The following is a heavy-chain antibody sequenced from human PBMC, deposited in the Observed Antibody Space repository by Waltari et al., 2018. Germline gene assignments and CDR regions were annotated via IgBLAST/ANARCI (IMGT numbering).Heavy chain of an antibody. V-gene: IGHV3-7*01. CDR2: IKQDGSEK. Sequence: EVQLVESGGGLVQPGGSLRLSCAASGFTFSSYWMSWVRQAPGKGLEWVANIKQDGSEKYYVDSVKGRFTISRDNAKNSLYLQMNSLRAEDTAVYYCARDTYYYDSSGQTYFDIWGQGTMVTVSS. J-gene: IGHJ3*02. CDR1: GFTFSSYW. D-gene: IGHD3-22*01. CDR3: ARDTYYYDSSGQTYFDI.